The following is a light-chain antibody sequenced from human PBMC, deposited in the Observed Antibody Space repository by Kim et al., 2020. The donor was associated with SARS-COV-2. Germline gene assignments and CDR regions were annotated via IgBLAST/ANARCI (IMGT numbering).Light chain of an antibody. Sequence: STSSGHRATLVCRASQHISCWLPCYQQTPAKTPKFLICSASILQCGVPSMFSDSGSDTIFTLTIRNLHPEYFATFFSQQSNSLPQTLGQGPKLEI. J-gene: IGKJ2*01. CDR1: QHISCW. CDR2: SAS. V-gene: IGKV1-12*01. CDR3: QQSNSLPQT.